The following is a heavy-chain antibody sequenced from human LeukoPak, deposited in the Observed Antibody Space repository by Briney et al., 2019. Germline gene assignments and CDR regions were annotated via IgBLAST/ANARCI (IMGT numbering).Heavy chain of an antibody. CDR3: ARDWFGGLM. CDR1: GFTFSTYS. Sequence: PPGGSLRLSCAVSGFTFSTYSTNWVRQAPGKGLEWISFIRHDRRDIYYADSGKGRFTISRDNARESLYLQMNSLRAEETAVYYCARDWFGGLMWGQGTLVTVSS. D-gene: IGHD3-10*01. CDR2: IRHDRRDI. V-gene: IGHV3-48*01. J-gene: IGHJ4*02.